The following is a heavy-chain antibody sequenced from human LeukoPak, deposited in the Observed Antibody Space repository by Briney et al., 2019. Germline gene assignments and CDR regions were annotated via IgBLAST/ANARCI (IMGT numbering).Heavy chain of an antibody. CDR3: ARDRRYYDSSGYSAGGAFDY. V-gene: IGHV1-46*01. D-gene: IGHD3-22*01. CDR2: INPSGGST. CDR1: GHTFTSYY. Sequence: ASVKVSCKASGHTFTSYYMHWVRQAPGQGLEWMGIINPSGGSTSYAQKFQGRVTMTRDTSTSTVYMELSSLRSEDTAVYYCARDRRYYDSSGYSAGGAFDYWGQGTLVTVSS. J-gene: IGHJ4*02.